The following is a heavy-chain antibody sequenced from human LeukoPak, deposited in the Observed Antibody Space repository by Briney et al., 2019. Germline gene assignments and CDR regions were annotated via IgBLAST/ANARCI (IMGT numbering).Heavy chain of an antibody. CDR2: IYYSGST. V-gene: IGHV4-39*01. J-gene: IGHJ4*02. CDR1: GGSISSSSYY. D-gene: IGHD3-3*01. Sequence: SETLCLTCTVSGGSISSSSYYWGWIRQPAGKGLEWIGSIYYSGSTYYNPSLKSRVTISVDTSKNQFSLKLSSVTAADTAVYYCASYLRSLEWLSLYFDYWGQGTLVTVSS. CDR3: ASYLRSLEWLSLYFDY.